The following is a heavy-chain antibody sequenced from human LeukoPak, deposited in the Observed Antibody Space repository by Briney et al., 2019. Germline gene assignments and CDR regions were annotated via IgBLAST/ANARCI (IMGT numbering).Heavy chain of an antibody. CDR2: ISYVGSNK. J-gene: IGHJ3*02. CDR1: GITFSRYC. Sequence: GRSLRLSCAASGITFSRYCMRWVRQAPGKGLEWVAVISYVGSNKYYADSVKGLFTISRDNSKNTLYLQMNSLRGEDTAVYYCAKGSSRYSSSWNALGLRRTKDAFDIWGQGTMVTVSS. CDR3: AKGSSRYSSSWNALGLRRTKDAFDI. D-gene: IGHD6-13*01. V-gene: IGHV3-30*18.